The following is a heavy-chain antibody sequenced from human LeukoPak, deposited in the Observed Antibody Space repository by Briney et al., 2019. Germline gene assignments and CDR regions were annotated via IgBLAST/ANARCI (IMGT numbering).Heavy chain of an antibody. V-gene: IGHV1-2*02. J-gene: IGHJ6*02. D-gene: IGHD2-2*01. Sequence: ASVKVSCKASGYTFTGYYMHWVRQAPGQGLEWMGWINPNSGCTNYAQKFQGRVTMTRDTSISTAYMELSRLRSDDTAVYYCARDRVVVVPAATRSSHYYYYGMDVWGQGTTVTVSS. CDR3: ARDRVVVVPAATRSSHYYYYGMDV. CDR2: INPNSGCT. CDR1: GYTFTGYY.